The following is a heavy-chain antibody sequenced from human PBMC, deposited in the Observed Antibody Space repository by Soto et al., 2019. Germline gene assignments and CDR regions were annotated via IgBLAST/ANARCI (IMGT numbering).Heavy chain of an antibody. CDR1: GGSFSGYY. CDR2: INHSGGT. V-gene: IGHV4-34*01. Sequence: PSETLSLTCAVYGGSFSGYYWSWIRQPPGKGLEWIGEINHSGGTNYNPSLKSRVTISVDTSKNQFSLKLSSVTAADTAVYYCARLPFSYYYYYGMDVWGQGTTVTVSS. CDR3: ARLPFSYYYYYGMDV. J-gene: IGHJ6*02.